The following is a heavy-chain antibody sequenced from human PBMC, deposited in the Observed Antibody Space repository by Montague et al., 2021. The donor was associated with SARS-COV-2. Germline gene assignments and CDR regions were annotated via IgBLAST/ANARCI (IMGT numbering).Heavy chain of an antibody. J-gene: IGHJ6*02. D-gene: IGHD2-2*01. CDR2: INHIGST. Sequence: SETLSLTCAVYGGSFSGYYCIWIRQPPGKGLEWIGEINHIGSTNXNPSLKSRVTISVDTSKNQFSLKLSSVTAADTAVYYCTRESDQVLWSDVYYYGMDVWGQGTMVTVSS. CDR1: GGSFSGYY. CDR3: TRESDQVLWSDVYYYGMDV. V-gene: IGHV4-34*01.